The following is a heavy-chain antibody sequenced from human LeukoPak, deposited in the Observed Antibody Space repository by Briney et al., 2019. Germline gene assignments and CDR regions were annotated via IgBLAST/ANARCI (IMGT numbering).Heavy chain of an antibody. CDR1: GFVFDDYA. V-gene: IGHV3-23*01. CDR2: ISGSGGST. D-gene: IGHD1-26*01. J-gene: IGHJ4*02. CDR3: AKDLWIGYSGSAPVDY. Sequence: PGGSLRLSCAVSGFVFDDYAMHWVRQAPGKGLEWVSGISGSGGSTYYADSVKGRFTISRDNSKNTLYLQMNSLRAEDTAVYYCAKDLWIGYSGSAPVDYWGQGTLVTVSS.